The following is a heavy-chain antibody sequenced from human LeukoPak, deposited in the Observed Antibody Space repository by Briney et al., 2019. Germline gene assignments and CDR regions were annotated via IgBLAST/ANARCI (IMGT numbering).Heavy chain of an antibody. J-gene: IGHJ4*02. Sequence: GGSLRLSCAASGFTFSSYAMYWVRQAPGKGLEYVSAISTNGGSTYYANSVKGRFTISRDNSKNMLYLQMGSLRGEDMAVYYCARAQWGKVVPAALFDYWGQGTLVTVSS. CDR1: GFTFSSYA. V-gene: IGHV3-64*01. CDR3: ARAQWGKVVPAALFDY. D-gene: IGHD2-2*01. CDR2: ISTNGGST.